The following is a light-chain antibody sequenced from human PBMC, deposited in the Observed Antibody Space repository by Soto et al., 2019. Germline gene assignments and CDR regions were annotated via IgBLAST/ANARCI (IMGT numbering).Light chain of an antibody. V-gene: IGLV2-23*01. CDR2: EGS. CDR1: SSDVGSYNL. J-gene: IGLJ1*01. CDR3: CSYETSSTYV. Sequence: QSALTQPASVSGSPGQSITISCTGTSSDVGSYNLVSWYQHHPGKTPKLMIYEGSRRPSGVSNRSSASKSGNTASLTISGLQAEDEAEYYCCSYETSSTYVFGSGTKVTVL.